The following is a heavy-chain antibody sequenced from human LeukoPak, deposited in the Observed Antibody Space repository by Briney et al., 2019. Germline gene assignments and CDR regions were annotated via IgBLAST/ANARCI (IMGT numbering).Heavy chain of an antibody. CDR2: ITGTGGST. CDR1: GFSLSTYD. D-gene: IGHD6-19*01. Sequence: GGSLRFSCAASGFSLSTYDVSWVRQPPGKGLEWVSGITGTGGSTYYADSVKGRFTVSRDTSKNTLYLQMNSLRAEDTAIYYCAKDHGTAVAGFYYWGQGTLVTVSS. V-gene: IGHV3-23*01. J-gene: IGHJ4*02. CDR3: AKDHGTAVAGFYY.